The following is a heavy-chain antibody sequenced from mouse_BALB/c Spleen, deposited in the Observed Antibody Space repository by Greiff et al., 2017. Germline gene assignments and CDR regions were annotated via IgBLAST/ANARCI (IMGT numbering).Heavy chain of an antibody. CDR2: ISYSGST. Sequence: EVQLQQSGPGLVKPSQSLSLTCTVTGYSITSDYAWNWIRQFPGNKLEWMGYISYSGSTSYNPSLKSRISITRDTSKNQFFLQLNSVTTEDTATYYCASPYDYFAYWGQGTLVTVSA. J-gene: IGHJ3*01. CDR3: ASPYDYFAY. V-gene: IGHV3-2*02. CDR1: GYSITSDYA. D-gene: IGHD2-4*01.